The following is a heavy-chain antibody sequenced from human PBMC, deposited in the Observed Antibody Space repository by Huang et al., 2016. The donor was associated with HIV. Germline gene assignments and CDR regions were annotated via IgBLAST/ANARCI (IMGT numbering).Heavy chain of an antibody. J-gene: IGHJ4*02. CDR3: ARGLGRTRRFDY. V-gene: IGHV1-8*01. CDR1: GYTFSSYD. CDR2: MKHNSGNT. Sequence: QVQLVQSGAEVRKPGASVKVSCKASGYTFSSYDINWVREAPGQGLVWMGWMKHNSGNTGDGQKFKGRVASTRNTSMTTAYMELRSLRSDDTAVYFCARGLGRTRRFDYWGQGALVNVYS. D-gene: IGHD2-2*01.